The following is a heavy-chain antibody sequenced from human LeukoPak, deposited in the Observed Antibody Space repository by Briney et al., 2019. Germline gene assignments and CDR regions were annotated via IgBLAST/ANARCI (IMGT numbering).Heavy chain of an antibody. D-gene: IGHD6-19*01. J-gene: IGHJ4*02. Sequence: GGSLRLSCAASGFTVSSNDMSWVRQAPGKGLEWVSYIRSGGTNTDYTGSVKGRFTISRDNAKNSLYLQMNSLRAEDTAVYYCARSEWLAPFDYWGQGTLVTVSS. CDR3: ARSEWLAPFDY. CDR1: GFTVSSND. V-gene: IGHV3-48*03. CDR2: IRSGGTNT.